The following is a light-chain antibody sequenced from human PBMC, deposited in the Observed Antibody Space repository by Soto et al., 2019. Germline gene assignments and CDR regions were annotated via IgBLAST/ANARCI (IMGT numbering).Light chain of an antibody. V-gene: IGLV1-51*01. J-gene: IGLJ2*01. Sequence: QSALKQPPSVSAAPGQKVTISCSGSSSDIGNNYVSWYQQLPGTAPKLLIYDNNKRPSGIPDRFSGSKSGASATLGISGLQTGDEADYYCGTWDSSLSAGVFGGGTKVTVL. CDR1: SSDIGNNY. CDR3: GTWDSSLSAGV. CDR2: DNN.